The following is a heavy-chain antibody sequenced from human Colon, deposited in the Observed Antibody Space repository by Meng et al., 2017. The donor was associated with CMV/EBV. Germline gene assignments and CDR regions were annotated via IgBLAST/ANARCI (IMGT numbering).Heavy chain of an antibody. Sequence: SETLSLTCSVSGGPIISHSYYWGWIRQSPGKGLEWIGSINYSGTTYYSPSLKRRVALSVDTSKNQFSLTLTSLTAADTATYYCARTFGEPVDGYFDYWGQGTLVTVS. CDR2: INYSGTT. CDR1: GGPIISHSYY. J-gene: IGHJ4*02. CDR3: ARTFGEPVDGYFDY. D-gene: IGHD1-14*01. V-gene: IGHV4-39*07.